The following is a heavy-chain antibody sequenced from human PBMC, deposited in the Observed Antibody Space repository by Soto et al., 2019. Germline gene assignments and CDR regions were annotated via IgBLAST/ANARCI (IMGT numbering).Heavy chain of an antibody. J-gene: IGHJ4*02. Sequence: QVQLQQWGAGLLKPSETLSLTCVVYGGSLSDYWWSWIRQTPGKGLEWIGEINHSGHSNYNPSLKSRATISLDTAQNQFSLKLTSVTAADTAVYYCARDFGAGAHFDHWGQGSLVTVSS. V-gene: IGHV4-34*01. CDR1: GGSLSDYW. CDR3: ARDFGAGAHFDH. D-gene: IGHD3-10*01. CDR2: INHSGHS.